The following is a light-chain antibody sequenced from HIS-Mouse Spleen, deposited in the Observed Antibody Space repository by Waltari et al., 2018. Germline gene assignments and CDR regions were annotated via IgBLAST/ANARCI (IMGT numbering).Light chain of an antibody. J-gene: IGKJ3*01. CDR3: MQALQTPFT. CDR1: QSHLHSNGYNY. V-gene: IGKV2-28*01. Sequence: DIVMTQSTLSLPVTPGEPASISCRSSQSHLHSNGYNYLDWYLQKPGQSPQLLIYLGSNRASGVPDRFSGSGSGTDFTLKISRVEAEDVGVYYCMQALQTPFTFGPGTKVDIK. CDR2: LGS.